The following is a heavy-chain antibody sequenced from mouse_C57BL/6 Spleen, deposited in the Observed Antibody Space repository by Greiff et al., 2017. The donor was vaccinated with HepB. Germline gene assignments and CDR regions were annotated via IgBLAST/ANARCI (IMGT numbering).Heavy chain of an antibody. J-gene: IGHJ4*01. CDR1: GYTFTDYY. Sequence: EVQLQQSGPELVKPGASVKISCKASGYTFTDYYMNWVKQSNGKSLEWIGDINPNNGGTSYNQKFKGKATFTVDKSSSTAYMELRSLTSEDSAVYYCARSYYSNYDAMDYWGQGTSVTVSS. CDR3: ARSYYSNYDAMDY. V-gene: IGHV1-26*01. CDR2: INPNNGGT. D-gene: IGHD2-5*01.